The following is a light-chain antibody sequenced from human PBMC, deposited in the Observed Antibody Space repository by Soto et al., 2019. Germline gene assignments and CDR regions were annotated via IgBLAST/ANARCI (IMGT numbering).Light chain of an antibody. CDR3: QHTTDFT. Sequence: DIQMTQSPSALTASVGDTVTMTCRSSSKLLSWYQKKPGKAPNLLIYHFSNLERGVPPRFSDSTSGAESTLTITRLQPDDLGTYYCQHTTDFTXGQGTKVDI. J-gene: IGKJ2*01. V-gene: IGKV1-5*01. CDR1: SSSKL. CDR2: HFS.